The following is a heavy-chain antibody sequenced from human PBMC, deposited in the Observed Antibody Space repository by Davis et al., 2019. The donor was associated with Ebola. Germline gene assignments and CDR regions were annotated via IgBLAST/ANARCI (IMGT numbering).Heavy chain of an antibody. J-gene: IGHJ4*02. CDR1: GFTFISYA. CDR3: AKGITTVTGLVDY. CDR2: ISSSSSYI. V-gene: IGHV3-21*01. Sequence: GGSLRLSCAASGFTFISYAMSWVRQAPGKGLEWVSSISSSSSYIYYADSVKGRFTISRDNAKNSLYLQMNSLRAEDTAVYYCAKGITTVTGLVDYWGQGTLVTVSS. D-gene: IGHD4-11*01.